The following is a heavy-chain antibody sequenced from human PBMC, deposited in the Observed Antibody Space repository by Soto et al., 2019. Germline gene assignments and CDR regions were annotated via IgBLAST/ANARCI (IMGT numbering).Heavy chain of an antibody. Sequence: GSLRLSCAASGFTFSSYAMSWVRQAPGKGLEWVSAISGSGGSTYYADSVKGRFTISRDNSKNTLYLQMNSLRAEDTAVYYCAKDSSVAGDGYYYYYGMDVWGQGTTVTVSS. CDR2: ISGSGGST. CDR3: AKDSSVAGDGYYYYYGMDV. V-gene: IGHV3-23*01. D-gene: IGHD6-19*01. CDR1: GFTFSSYA. J-gene: IGHJ6*02.